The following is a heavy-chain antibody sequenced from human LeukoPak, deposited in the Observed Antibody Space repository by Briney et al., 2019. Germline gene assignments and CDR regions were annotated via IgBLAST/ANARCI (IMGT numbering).Heavy chain of an antibody. CDR3: AKDELCGGDCYTLGWYFDL. J-gene: IGHJ2*01. D-gene: IGHD2-21*02. Sequence: GGSLRLSCAASGFTFSSYSMNWVRQAPGKGLEWVSSISSSSSYIYYADSVKGRFTISRDNSKNTLYLQMNSLRAEDTAVYYCAKDELCGGDCYTLGWYFDLWGRGTLVTVSS. V-gene: IGHV3-21*04. CDR1: GFTFSSYS. CDR2: ISSSSSYI.